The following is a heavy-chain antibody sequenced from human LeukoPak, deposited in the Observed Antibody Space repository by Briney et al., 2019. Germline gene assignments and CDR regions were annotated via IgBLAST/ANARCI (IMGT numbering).Heavy chain of an antibody. V-gene: IGHV4-59*12. J-gene: IGHJ3*02. CDR2: IYYSGST. CDR3: ARDRDYFDTSGYWKTFDI. D-gene: IGHD3-22*01. Sequence: SETLSLTCTVSGGSISSYYWSWIRQPPGKGLEWIGYIYYSGSTNYNPSLKSRVTISVDTSKNQFSLKLSSVTAADTAVYYCARDRDYFDTSGYWKTFDIWGQGTVVTVSS. CDR1: GGSISSYY.